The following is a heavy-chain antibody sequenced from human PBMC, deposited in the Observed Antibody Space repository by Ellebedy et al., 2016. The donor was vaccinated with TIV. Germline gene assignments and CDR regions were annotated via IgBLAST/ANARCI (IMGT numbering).Heavy chain of an antibody. CDR3: VRGWYSSGHCDVFAM. J-gene: IGHJ3*02. V-gene: IGHV3-30*03. D-gene: IGHD6-19*01. Sequence: GESLKISCVGFGFTFSDSVMHWVRQDPGKGLDWVAGISVDGRAVHYPDSVKGRFTISRDNAQNTVYLQMNSPRLEDTAVYYCVRGWYSSGHCDVFAMWGQGTIVTVSS. CDR1: GFTFSDSV. CDR2: ISVDGRAV.